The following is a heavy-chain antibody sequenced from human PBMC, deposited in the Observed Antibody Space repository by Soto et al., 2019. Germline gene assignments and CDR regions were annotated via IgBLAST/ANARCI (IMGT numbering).Heavy chain of an antibody. V-gene: IGHV4-59*01. CDR2: IYYSGST. J-gene: IGHJ6*02. CDR3: ARVESAQFRLRASHYYGMVV. Sequence: PSETLSLTCTVSGGSISSYYWSWIRQPPGKGLEWIGYIYYSGSTNYNPSLKSRVTISVDTSKNQFSLKLSSVTAAVTAVYYCARVESAQFRLRASHYYGMVVWCQATTVTDSS. D-gene: IGHD3-16*01. CDR1: GGSISSYY.